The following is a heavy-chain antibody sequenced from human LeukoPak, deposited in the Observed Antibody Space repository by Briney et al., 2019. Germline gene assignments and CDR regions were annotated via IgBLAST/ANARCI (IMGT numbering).Heavy chain of an antibody. Sequence: SEALSLTCTVSGGSISNYYWSWIRQPAGKGLEWIGCIHASGSINYSPSLKSRVAISVDNSKNQFSLKLSSVTAADTALYYCARDGIGSYFGVDYWGQGTLVTVSS. CDR1: GGSISNYY. CDR2: IHASGSI. V-gene: IGHV4-4*07. J-gene: IGHJ4*02. CDR3: ARDGIGSYFGVDY. D-gene: IGHD1-26*01.